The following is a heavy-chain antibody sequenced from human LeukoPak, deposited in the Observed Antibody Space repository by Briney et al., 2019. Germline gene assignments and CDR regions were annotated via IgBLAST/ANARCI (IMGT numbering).Heavy chain of an antibody. J-gene: IGHJ6*03. CDR1: GFTFSIYG. CDR3: ARQAHWSAYYSTAYYYYYMDV. Sequence: PGGSLRLSCAASGFTFSIYGMDWVRQAPGKGLEWVAVISYDGSNKYYADSVKGRFTISRDNSKNTLYLQVNSLRDEDTAVYYCARQAHWSAYYSTAYYYYYMDVWGQGTTATVSS. D-gene: IGHD3-3*01. CDR2: ISYDGSNK. V-gene: IGHV3-30*03.